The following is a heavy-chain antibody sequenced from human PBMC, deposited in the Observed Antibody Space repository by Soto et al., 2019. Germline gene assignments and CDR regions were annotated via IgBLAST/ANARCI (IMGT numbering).Heavy chain of an antibody. J-gene: IGHJ4*02. CDR1: GGSISSSGYY. Sequence: QLQLQESGPGLVKPSETLSLTCTVSGGSISSSGYYWGWIRQPPGKGLEWIGNIYYSGSTHYNPSLKSRLTISVDTSKNQFSLKLSSVTAADTAVYYCARRDPDYWGQGTMVTVSS. V-gene: IGHV4-39*01. CDR2: IYYSGST. CDR3: ARRDPDY.